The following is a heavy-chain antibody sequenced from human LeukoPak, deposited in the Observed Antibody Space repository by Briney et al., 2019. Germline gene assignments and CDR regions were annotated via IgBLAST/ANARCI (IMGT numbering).Heavy chain of an antibody. CDR3: ARGTEIAVAGTFDY. J-gene: IGHJ4*02. V-gene: IGHV1-69*05. D-gene: IGHD6-19*01. Sequence: GASVKVSCKASGYTFTSYGISWVRQAPGQGLEWMGRIIPIFGTANYAQKFQGRVTITTDESTSTAYMELSSLRSEDTAVYYCARGTEIAVAGTFDYWGQGTLVTVSS. CDR1: GYTFTSYG. CDR2: IIPIFGTA.